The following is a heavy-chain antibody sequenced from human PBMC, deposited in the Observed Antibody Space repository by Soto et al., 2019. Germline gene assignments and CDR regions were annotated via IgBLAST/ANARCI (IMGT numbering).Heavy chain of an antibody. Sequence: GGSLRLSCAASGFTFSSYGMNWVRQAPGKGLEWVSNIKQDGSGKYYVDAAKGRFTISRDNAKNSLYLQMNSLRAEDTAVYYCASDRHPNWEDDAVDIWGQGTTVTVSS. V-gene: IGHV3-7*03. CDR1: GFTFSSYG. J-gene: IGHJ3*02. CDR2: IKQDGSGK. CDR3: ASDRHPNWEDDAVDI. D-gene: IGHD7-27*01.